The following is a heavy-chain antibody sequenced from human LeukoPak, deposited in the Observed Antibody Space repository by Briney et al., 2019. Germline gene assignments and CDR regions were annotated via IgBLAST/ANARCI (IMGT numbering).Heavy chain of an antibody. CDR3: ARRASFSSNWYFEY. Sequence: GASLKISCKGSGSMFTSYWIGGGRPLPGKGLEWMGVIYSSDSDTRSSPSFQGQVTISADKSIDTAYLQWSSLMASDTAMYYCARRASFSSNWYFEYWGQGTLVTVSS. CDR1: GSMFTSYW. D-gene: IGHD6-13*01. CDR2: IYSSDSDT. J-gene: IGHJ4*02. V-gene: IGHV5-51*01.